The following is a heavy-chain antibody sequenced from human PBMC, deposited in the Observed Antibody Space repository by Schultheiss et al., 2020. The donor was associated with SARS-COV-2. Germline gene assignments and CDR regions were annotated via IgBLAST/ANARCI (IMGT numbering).Heavy chain of an antibody. V-gene: IGHV3-48*04. CDR2: VTGRGESGHGRT. CDR3: ASRWEYCSSTSCYKTAVRY. CDR1: GFTFSSYD. D-gene: IGHD2-2*02. Sequence: GGSLRLSCAASGFTFSSYDMHWVRQAPGKGLEWVSRVTGRGESGHGRTYFADSVRGRFSISRDNAKNSLYLQMNSLRAEDTAVYYCASRWEYCSSTSCYKTAVRYWGQGTLVTVSS. J-gene: IGHJ4*02.